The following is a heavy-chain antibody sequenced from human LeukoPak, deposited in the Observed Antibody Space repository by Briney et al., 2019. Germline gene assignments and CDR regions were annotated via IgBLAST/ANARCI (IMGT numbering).Heavy chain of an antibody. CDR1: GGSISSGGYY. CDR2: IYTSGST. J-gene: IGHJ3*01. D-gene: IGHD1-7*01. CDR3: ARHQRAGTTLKLFDP. Sequence: SETLSLTCTVSGGSISSGGYYWSWIRQPPGKGLEWIGYIYTSGSTNYNPSLKSRVTISVDTSKNQFSLKLSSVTAADTAVYYCARHQRAGTTLKLFDPWGQGTMVTVSS. V-gene: IGHV4-61*08.